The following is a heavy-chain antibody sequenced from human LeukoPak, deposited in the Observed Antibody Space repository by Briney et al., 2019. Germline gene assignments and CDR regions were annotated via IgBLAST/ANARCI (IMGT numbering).Heavy chain of an antibody. V-gene: IGHV3-21*01. D-gene: IGHD2-2*02. CDR1: GFTFSSYS. CDR3: ARDFGIVVVPAAIGWFDP. CDR2: ISSSSSYI. J-gene: IGHJ5*02. Sequence: TGGSLRLSCAASGFTFSSYSMNWVRQAPGKGLEWVSSISSSSSYIYYADSVKGRFTISGDNAKNSLYLQMNSLRAEDTAVYYCARDFGIVVVPAAIGWFDPWGQGTLVTVSS.